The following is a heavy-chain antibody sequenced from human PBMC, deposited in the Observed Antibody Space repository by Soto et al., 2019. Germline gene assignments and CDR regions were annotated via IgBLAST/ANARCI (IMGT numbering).Heavy chain of an antibody. CDR1: GFTFCDYA. Sequence: GGSLRLSCSGSGFTFCDYAMSWFRQAPGKGLEYIGFIRSKAYGGTTEYAASVKGRFTVSRDDSKSIAYLQMNSLKTEDTAVYYCTGSHYYGGRFDFWGQGTLVTVSS. CDR3: TGSHYYGGRFDF. J-gene: IGHJ4*02. V-gene: IGHV3-49*03. D-gene: IGHD4-17*01. CDR2: IRSKAYGGTT.